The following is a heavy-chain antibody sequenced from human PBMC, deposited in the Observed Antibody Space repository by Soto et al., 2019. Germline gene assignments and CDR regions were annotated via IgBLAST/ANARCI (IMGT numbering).Heavy chain of an antibody. CDR1: GGTFNRQA. D-gene: IGHD3-10*02. V-gene: IGHV1-69*12. Sequence: QVVQSGAEVKKPGSSVKVSCKASGGTFNRQAFSWVRQAPGQGLEWMGGFSPIFGTTDYSQKVQGRVTITADEATSTAYMELSSLTSDDTAVYYCARVDSSMFEGGEWFDPWGQGTLVTVSS. CDR2: FSPIFGTT. CDR3: ARVDSSMFEGGEWFDP. J-gene: IGHJ5*02.